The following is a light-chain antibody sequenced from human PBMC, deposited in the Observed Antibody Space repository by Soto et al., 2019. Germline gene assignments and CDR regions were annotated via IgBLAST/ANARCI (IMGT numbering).Light chain of an antibody. J-gene: IGLJ2*01. Sequence: QSALTQPASVSGSPGQSITISCTGTSSDVGSYNLVSWYQQHPGKAPKLMSYEGSKRPSGVSNRFSGSKSGNTASLTISGLQAEDEADYYCCSYAGSRVVFGGGTKHTVL. CDR2: EGS. CDR1: SSDVGSYNL. V-gene: IGLV2-23*01. CDR3: CSYAGSRVV.